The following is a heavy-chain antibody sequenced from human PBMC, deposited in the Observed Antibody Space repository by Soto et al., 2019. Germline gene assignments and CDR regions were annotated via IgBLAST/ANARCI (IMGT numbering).Heavy chain of an antibody. D-gene: IGHD4-17*01. CDR1: GGSISSSNW. CDR3: ARDNDYGDRGSFDY. J-gene: IGHJ4*02. CDR2: IYHSGST. V-gene: IGHV4-4*02. Sequence: QVQLQESGPGLVKPSGTLSLTCAVSGGSISSSNWWSWVRQPPGKGLEWIGEIYHSGSTNYNPSRQSPVTISVDKSKNQFSLKLSSVTAADTAVYYCARDNDYGDRGSFDYWGQGTLVTVSS.